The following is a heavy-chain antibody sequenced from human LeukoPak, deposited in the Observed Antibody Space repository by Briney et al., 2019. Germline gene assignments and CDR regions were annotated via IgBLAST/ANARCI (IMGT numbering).Heavy chain of an antibody. CDR3: ARGSPTPKKDIVVVPAAMGLEYFQH. J-gene: IGHJ1*01. D-gene: IGHD2-2*01. CDR2: IYTSGST. V-gene: IGHV4-61*02. CDR1: GGSISSGSYY. Sequence: SETLSLTCTVSGGSISSGSYYWSWIRQPAGKGLEWIGRIYTSGSTNYNPSLKSRVTISVDTSKNQFSLKLSSVTAADTAVYYCARGSPTPKKDIVVVPAAMGLEYFQHWGQGTLVTVSS.